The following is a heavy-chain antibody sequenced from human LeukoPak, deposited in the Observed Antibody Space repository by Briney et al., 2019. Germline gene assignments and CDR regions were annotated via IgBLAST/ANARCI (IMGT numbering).Heavy chain of an antibody. CDR3: ARGLTYYYGSGSYYPGVDY. D-gene: IGHD3-10*01. CDR2: IFVDGRP. Sequence: GGSLRLSCAASGFTVSNNYMTWVRQAPGKGLEWVSVIFVDGRPFYADSVKGRFTISRDNSKNTVDLQIDSLRVEDSAVYYCARGLTYYYGSGSYYPGVDYWGQGTLVTVSS. CDR1: GFTVSNNY. V-gene: IGHV3-66*01. J-gene: IGHJ4*02.